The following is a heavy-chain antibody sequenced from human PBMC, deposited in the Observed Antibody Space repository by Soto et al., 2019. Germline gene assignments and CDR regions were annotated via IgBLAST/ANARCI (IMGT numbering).Heavy chain of an antibody. J-gene: IGHJ6*02. CDR2: IYTSGST. Sequence: QVQLQESGPGLVKPSETLSLTCTVSGGSISSYYWSWIRQPAGKGLEWIGRIYTSGSTNYNPSLKSRVTMSVDTSKNQFSLKLSSVTAADTXXXXXXXXXXYSSNYGMXVWGQGT. D-gene: IGHD2-21*01. V-gene: IGHV4-4*07. CDR1: GGSISSYY. CDR3: XXXXXYSSNYGMXV.